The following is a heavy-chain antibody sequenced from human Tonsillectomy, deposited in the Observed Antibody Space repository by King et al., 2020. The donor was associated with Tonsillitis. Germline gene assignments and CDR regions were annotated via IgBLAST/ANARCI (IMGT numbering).Heavy chain of an antibody. D-gene: IGHD3-10*01. V-gene: IGHV3-49*04. CDR1: GFPFGEYA. CDR3: TTGRWRASRGDY. Sequence: EVQLVESGGGLVPPGRSLRLSCTASGFPFGEYAVTWVRQAPGKGLECVGLIKSKAYVETTEYAASVKDRFILSRDDSESIAYLQINSMKIEDTAVYYCTTGRWRASRGDYWGQGTLLTASS. CDR2: IKSKAYVETT. J-gene: IGHJ4*02.